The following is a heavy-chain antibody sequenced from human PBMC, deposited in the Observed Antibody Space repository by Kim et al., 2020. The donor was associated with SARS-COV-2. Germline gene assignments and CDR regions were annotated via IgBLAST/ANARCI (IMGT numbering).Heavy chain of an antibody. CDR2: ITYDGSKK. CDR1: GFTFSTYG. J-gene: IGHJ3*01. Sequence: GGSLRLSCAASGFTFSTYGRHGVRQAPGKGLEWVTVITYDGSKKYYGDSVKGRFTSSRDNFQNKLYLQMNSLRAEDTAVYYCAKGRTYGSVIREFEDWG. CDR3: AKGRTYGSVIREFED. V-gene: IGHV3-30*18. D-gene: IGHD3-10*01.